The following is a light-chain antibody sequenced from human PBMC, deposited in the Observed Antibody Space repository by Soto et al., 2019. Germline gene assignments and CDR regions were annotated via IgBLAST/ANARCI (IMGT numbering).Light chain of an antibody. CDR2: EVV. CDR3: KSYAGSNTYV. J-gene: IGLJ1*01. CDR1: KSDIGVYDF. Sequence: QSVLTQPPSASGSPGQSVTISCTGTKSDIGVYDFVSWYQHHPGKAPRLIIYEVVQRPSGVPDRFSGSKSSNTASLTISGLQAADEADYFCKSYAGSNTYVFGSGTKVTV. V-gene: IGLV2-8*01.